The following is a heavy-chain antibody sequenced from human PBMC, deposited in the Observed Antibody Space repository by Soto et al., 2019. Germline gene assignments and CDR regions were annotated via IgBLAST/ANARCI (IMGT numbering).Heavy chain of an antibody. CDR1: GFPLSARGVG. V-gene: IGHV2-5*01. D-gene: IGHD3-16*01. J-gene: IGHJ4*02. Sequence: QITLKESGPPLVKPTETLTLTCTVSGFPLSARGVGVGWIRQPPGKALEWLAIIYWNDDKRYSPSLKSRLTITKDTSKNQVILTMTNTDPVDTAKDDCAHSPWGAAPDYWGQGPLVTVSS. CDR2: IYWNDDK. CDR3: AHSPWGAAPDY.